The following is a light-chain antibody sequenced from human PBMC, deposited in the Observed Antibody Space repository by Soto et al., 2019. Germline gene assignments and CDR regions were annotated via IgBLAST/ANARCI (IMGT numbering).Light chain of an antibody. V-gene: IGKV3-15*01. CDR3: QQYNNWPTWT. J-gene: IGKJ1*01. CDR1: QSVSSN. CDR2: GAS. Sequence: VLTQSPATLSVSPGESATISCRASQSVSSNLAWYQQKPGQAPRLLIYGASTRATGIPARFSGSGSETEFTLTISSLQAEDSAVYFCQQYNNWPTWTFGQGTKVDIK.